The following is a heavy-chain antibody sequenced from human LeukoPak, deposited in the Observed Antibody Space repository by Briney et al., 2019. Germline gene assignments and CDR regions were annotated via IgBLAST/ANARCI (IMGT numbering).Heavy chain of an antibody. V-gene: IGHV4-59*12. CDR1: GGSISSYY. J-gene: IGHJ4*02. CDR2: IYYSGNT. CDR3: ARGLRGSTYYFDY. Sequence: PSETLSLTCTVSGGSISSYYWNWIRQPPGKGLEWIGYIYYSGNTNYNPSLESRVTISIDTSKSQISLKLSSVTAADTAVYYCARGLRGSTYYFDYWGQGTLVTVSS.